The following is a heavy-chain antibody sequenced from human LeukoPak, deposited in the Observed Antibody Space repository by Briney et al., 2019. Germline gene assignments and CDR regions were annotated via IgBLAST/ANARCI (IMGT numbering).Heavy chain of an antibody. V-gene: IGHV4-30-2*01. CDR3: ARDHWGGFDY. CDR1: GGSISSGGYS. D-gene: IGHD7-27*01. CDR2: IYHSGST. Sequence: PSETLSLTCAVSGGSISSGGYSWSSIRQPPGKGLEWIGYIYHSGSTYYNPSLKSRVTISVDRSKNQFSLKLSSVTAADTAVYYCARDHWGGFDYWGQGTLVTVSS. J-gene: IGHJ4*02.